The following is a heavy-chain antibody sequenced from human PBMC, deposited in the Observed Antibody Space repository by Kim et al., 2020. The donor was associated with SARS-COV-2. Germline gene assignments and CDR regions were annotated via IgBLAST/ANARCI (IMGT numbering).Heavy chain of an antibody. CDR3: ASAFWSGPDAFDI. Sequence: YAQKFQGKVTMTRDTSISTAYMGLSRLRSDDTAVYYCASAFWSGPDAFDIWGQGTMVTVSS. D-gene: IGHD3-3*01. V-gene: IGHV1-2*02. J-gene: IGHJ3*02.